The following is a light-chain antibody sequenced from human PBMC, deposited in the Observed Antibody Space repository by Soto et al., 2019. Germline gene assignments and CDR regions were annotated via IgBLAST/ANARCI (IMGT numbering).Light chain of an antibody. CDR2: GAS. CDR3: QQYNDWPPWT. Sequence: EILMTQSPATLSVSPWDIATLSCRASQSVSNNLAWYQQRPGQAPRLLIYGASTRATGIPARFSGSGSGTEFTLTISSLQSEDFAVYYCQQYNDWPPWTFGQGTKVHIK. CDR1: QSVSNN. V-gene: IGKV3-15*01. J-gene: IGKJ1*01.